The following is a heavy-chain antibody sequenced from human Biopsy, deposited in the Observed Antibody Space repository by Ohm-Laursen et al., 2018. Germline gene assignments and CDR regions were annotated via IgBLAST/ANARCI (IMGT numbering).Heavy chain of an antibody. J-gene: IGHJ3*01. CDR1: GGTFSNSA. CDR2: IIPFTGVT. V-gene: IGHV1-69*04. Sequence: SSVKVSCKVSGGTFSNSAISWVRQAPGQGLEWMGRIIPFTGVTNYAQNFQGKVTISADKSPPTVYVELSTLKPDDTAVYYCATDARWDPSLDAFHVWGQGTQVTVS. CDR3: ATDARWDPSLDAFHV. D-gene: IGHD1-26*01.